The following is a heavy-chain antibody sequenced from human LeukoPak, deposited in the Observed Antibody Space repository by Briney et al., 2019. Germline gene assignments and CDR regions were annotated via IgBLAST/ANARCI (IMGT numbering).Heavy chain of an antibody. CDR1: GFTFSDYY. CDR3: ARGYSNYGYTFDM. Sequence: GGSLRLSCEASGFTFSDYYMSWIRQAPGKGLEWVSYISDSDHTIYYADSVKGRFTVSRDYAKKSLYLQMNSLRAEDTAVYHCARGYSNYGYTFDMWGQGTMVTVSS. CDR2: ISDSDHTI. D-gene: IGHD4-11*01. J-gene: IGHJ3*02. V-gene: IGHV3-11*04.